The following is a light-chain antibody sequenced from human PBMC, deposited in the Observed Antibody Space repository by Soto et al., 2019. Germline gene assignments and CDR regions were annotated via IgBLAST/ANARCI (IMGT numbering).Light chain of an antibody. V-gene: IGKV2-28*01. Sequence: IVMTQSPLSLSVTPGEAASISCMSSARLLHKNGYNYVDWYMQKPGQPPQLLIYLGSNRASGVPDRFSGSGSDTYFTLEISRVEADDVGVYYCMQPLENFRTLGQGTNVDIK. J-gene: IGKJ1*01. CDR1: ARLLHKNGYNY. CDR3: MQPLENFRT. CDR2: LGS.